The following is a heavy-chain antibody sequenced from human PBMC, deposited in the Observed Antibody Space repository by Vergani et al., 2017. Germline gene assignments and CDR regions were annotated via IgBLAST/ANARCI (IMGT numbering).Heavy chain of an antibody. V-gene: IGHV3-21*01. J-gene: IGHJ4*02. Sequence: EVQMVESGGGLVKPGGSQRLSCVASGFTFSHYSMNWVRQAPGKGLEWVSSISGNNDDVYYADSVKGRFTISRDNAKNSLYLDMSSLRAEDTAVYYCVREETFYDSVSDYLAGYFDHWGQGALVTVSS. CDR3: VREETFYDSVSDYLAGYFDH. CDR1: GFTFSHYS. D-gene: IGHD3-3*01. CDR2: ISGNNDDV.